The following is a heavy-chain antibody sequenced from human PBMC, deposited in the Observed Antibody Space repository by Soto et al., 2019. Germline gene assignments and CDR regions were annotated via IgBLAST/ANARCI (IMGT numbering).Heavy chain of an antibody. D-gene: IGHD6-13*01. CDR2: ISYDGSNK. CDR1: GFTFSSYG. J-gene: IGHJ4*02. CDR3: AKIGSSWYYFDY. Sequence: LRLSSAASGFTFSSYGMHWVRQAPGKGLEWVAVISYDGSNKYYADSVKGRFTISRDNSKNTLYLQMNSLRAEDTAVYYCAKIGSSWYYFDYWGQGTLVTVSS. V-gene: IGHV3-30*18.